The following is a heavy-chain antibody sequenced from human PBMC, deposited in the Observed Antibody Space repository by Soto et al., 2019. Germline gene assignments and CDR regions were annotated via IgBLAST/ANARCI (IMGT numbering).Heavy chain of an antibody. J-gene: IGHJ4*02. CDR2: ISYDGSDK. V-gene: IGHV3-30-3*01. Sequence: TGGSLRLSCAASGFTFSSYAMHWVRQAPGKGLEWVALISYDGSDKDYADSVKGRCTISRDNSRNTLFLQMNSLRAEDTAVYYCARDYYKYYDSSGYYRSPAYWGQGT. CDR1: GFTFSSYA. CDR3: ARDYYKYYDSSGYYRSPAY. D-gene: IGHD3-22*01.